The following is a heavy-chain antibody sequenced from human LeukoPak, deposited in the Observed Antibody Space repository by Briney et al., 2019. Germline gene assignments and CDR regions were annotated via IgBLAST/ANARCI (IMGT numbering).Heavy chain of an antibody. D-gene: IGHD6-13*01. Sequence: GGSLRLSCAASGFTFDNYAMHWVRQAPGKGLEWVSLISWNGSNTYYADSVKGRFTISRDNTRNTLYLQMNSLRAEDTALYYFEKGRRSYSWYGAFDIWGQGTMVTVSS. CDR3: EKGRRSYSWYGAFDI. CDR2: ISWNGSNT. V-gene: IGHV3-43*02. J-gene: IGHJ3*02. CDR1: GFTFDNYA.